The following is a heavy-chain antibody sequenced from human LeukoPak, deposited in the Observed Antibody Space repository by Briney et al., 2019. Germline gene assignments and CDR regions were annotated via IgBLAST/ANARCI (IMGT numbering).Heavy chain of an antibody. CDR3: AKGNGGTWEPDY. D-gene: IGHD4-23*01. Sequence: GGSLRLSCAASGFTFSTYWMNWVRQAPGRGLEWVANIKQDGSEKNYVDSVKGRFTISRDNSKNTLYLQMNSLRAEDTAVYYCAKGNGGTWEPDYWGQGTLVTVSS. J-gene: IGHJ4*02. CDR2: IKQDGSEK. CDR1: GFTFSTYW. V-gene: IGHV3-7*03.